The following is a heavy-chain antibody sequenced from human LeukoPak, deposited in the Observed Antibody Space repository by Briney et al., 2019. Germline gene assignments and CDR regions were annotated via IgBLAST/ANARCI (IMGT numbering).Heavy chain of an antibody. V-gene: IGHV1-18*01. D-gene: IGHD3-9*01. CDR1: GYTFTSYG. Sequence: ASVKVSCKASGYTFTSYGISWVRQAPGQGLEWMGWISAYNGNTNYAQKLQGRVTMTTDTSTSTAYMELRSLRSDDTAVYYCARNGRVLRYFVRSSFDPWGQGTLVTVSS. J-gene: IGHJ5*02. CDR3: ARNGRVLRYFVRSSFDP. CDR2: ISAYNGNT.